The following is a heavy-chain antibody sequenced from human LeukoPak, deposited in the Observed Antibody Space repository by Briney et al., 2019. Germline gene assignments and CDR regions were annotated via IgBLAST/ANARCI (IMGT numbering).Heavy chain of an antibody. J-gene: IGHJ4*02. CDR1: GGSISSYY. V-gene: IGHV4-59*12. CDR3: ARKPIINNAWYYFDY. Sequence: SETLSLTCTVSGGSISSYYWSWIRQPPGKGLEWIGYIYYSGSTNYNPSLKSRVTISVDTSKNQFSLKLSSVTAADTAVYYCARKPIINNAWYYFDYWGQGTLVTVSS. D-gene: IGHD1/OR15-1a*01. CDR2: IYYSGST.